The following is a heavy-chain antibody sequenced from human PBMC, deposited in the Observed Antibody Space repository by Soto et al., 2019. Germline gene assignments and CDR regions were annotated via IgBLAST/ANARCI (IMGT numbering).Heavy chain of an antibody. D-gene: IGHD1-7*01. CDR3: ARCGNWNYASDS. CDR1: GYTFTTSG. Sequence: QVQLVQSGAEVKKPGASVKVSCKASGYTFTTSGTTWVRQAPGQGLEWMGWISANNGNTNYAQNVQGRVTMTTDTSTSTAYMELRSLRTDDTAVYYCARCGNWNYASDSWGQGTLVTVS. J-gene: IGHJ4*02. CDR2: ISANNGNT. V-gene: IGHV1-18*01.